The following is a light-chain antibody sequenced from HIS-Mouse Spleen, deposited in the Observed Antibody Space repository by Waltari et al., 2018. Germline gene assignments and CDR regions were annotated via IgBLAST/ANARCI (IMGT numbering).Light chain of an antibody. V-gene: IGKV1-39*01. CDR3: QQSYSTPRT. CDR1: QSISSY. Sequence: DIQMTQSPSSLSASVGDRVTITCRASQSISSYLNWYQQKPGKAHKLLIYGASSLQSGVPSRFSGSGSGTDFTLTISSLQPEDFATYYCQQSYSTPRTFGQGTKVEIK. CDR2: GAS. J-gene: IGKJ1*01.